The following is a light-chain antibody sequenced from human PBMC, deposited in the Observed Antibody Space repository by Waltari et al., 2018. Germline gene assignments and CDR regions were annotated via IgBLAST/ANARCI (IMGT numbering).Light chain of an antibody. J-gene: IGKJ1*01. CDR1: QSILTY. V-gene: IGKV1-39*01. CDR3: QQPYDTPWA. CDR2: VAS. Sequence: DIQMTQSPSSLSASVGDTVTITCRASQSILTYLNWYQHKPGRAPKLLIYVASNLQGGVPARFTGSGSGTDFTLTITSLHPEDFATYYCQQPYDTPWAFGPGTKLQIK.